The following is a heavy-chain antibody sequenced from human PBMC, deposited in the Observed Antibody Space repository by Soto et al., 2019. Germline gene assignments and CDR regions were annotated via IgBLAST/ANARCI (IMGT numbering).Heavy chain of an antibody. CDR2: MNPNSGNT. CDR3: ARGYYDILTGYLSDDAFDI. CDR1: GYTFTSYD. Sequence: ASVKVSCKASGYTFTSYDINWVRQATGQGLEWMGWMNPNSGNTGYAQKFQGRVTMTRNTSISAAYMELSSLRSEDTAVYYCARGYYDILTGYLSDDAFDIWGQGTMVTVSS. J-gene: IGHJ3*02. D-gene: IGHD3-9*01. V-gene: IGHV1-8*01.